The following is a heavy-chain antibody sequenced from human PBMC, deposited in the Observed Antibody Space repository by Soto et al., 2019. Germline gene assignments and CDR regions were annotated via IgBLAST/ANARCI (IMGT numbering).Heavy chain of an antibody. CDR2: IYYSGST. CDR1: GGSISSGDYY. J-gene: IGHJ3*02. Sequence: QVQLQESGPGLVKPSQTLSLTCTVSGGSISSGDYYWSWIRQPPGKGLEWIGYIYYSGSTYYNPSLKSRVTISVDTSKNQFSLKLSSVTAADTAVYYCASVIGDCTNGGCYDAFDIWGQGTMVTVSS. V-gene: IGHV4-30-4*01. D-gene: IGHD2-8*01. CDR3: ASVIGDCTNGGCYDAFDI.